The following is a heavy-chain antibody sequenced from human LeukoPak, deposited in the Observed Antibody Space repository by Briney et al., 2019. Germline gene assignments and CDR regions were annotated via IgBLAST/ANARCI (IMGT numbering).Heavy chain of an antibody. CDR1: GGSFSGYY. J-gene: IGHJ6*03. CDR3: ARGPSSSRYYYYYYMDV. D-gene: IGHD6-13*01. V-gene: IGHV4-34*01. Sequence: SETLSLTCAVYGGSFSGYYWSWIRQPPGKGLEWIGEINHSGSTNYNPSLKSRVTISVDTSKNQFSLKLNSVTPEDTAVYYCARGPSSSRYYYYYYMDVWGKGTTVTVSS. CDR2: INHSGST.